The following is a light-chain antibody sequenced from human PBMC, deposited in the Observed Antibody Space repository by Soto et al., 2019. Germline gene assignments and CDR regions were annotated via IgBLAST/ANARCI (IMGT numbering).Light chain of an antibody. CDR1: QSVSSN. CDR3: QRYNNWPSM. CDR2: GAS. Sequence: EIVMTQSPATLSLSPGERATLPCRASQSVSSNLAWYQQKPGQAPRLLIYGASTRATGIPARFSGSGSGTEVSLTNRTLQSEDSAVYAFQRYNNWPSMFGQGTKVEIK. J-gene: IGKJ1*01. V-gene: IGKV3-15*01.